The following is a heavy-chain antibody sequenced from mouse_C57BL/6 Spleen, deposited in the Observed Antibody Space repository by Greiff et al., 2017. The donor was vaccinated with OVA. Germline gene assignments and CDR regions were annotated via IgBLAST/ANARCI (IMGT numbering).Heavy chain of an antibody. D-gene: IGHD4-1*01. CDR1: GYTFTSYW. J-gene: IGHJ2*01. CDR3: AMSASWDEWYFDY. CDR2: IYPGSGSN. V-gene: IGHV1-55*01. Sequence: QVQLQQPGAELVKPGASVKMSCKASGYTFTSYWITWVKQRPGQGLEWIGDIYPGSGSNNYNEKFKSKATLTVDKSSSSAYMQLSSLTSEDSAVYFCAMSASWDEWYFDYWGQGTTLTVSS.